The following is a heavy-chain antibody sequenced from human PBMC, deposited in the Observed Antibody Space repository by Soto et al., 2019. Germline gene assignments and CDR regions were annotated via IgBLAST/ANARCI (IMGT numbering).Heavy chain of an antibody. J-gene: IGHJ4*02. CDR3: ARSVEGHFDY. V-gene: IGHV3-48*02. D-gene: IGHD6-19*01. Sequence: PGGSLRLSCAASGFTFSVYSMNWIRQAPGKGLHWVSYMIIVMKTIHYADFVKGLFTISRDNAKILVYLKMTSLRDEDTAVYYCARSVEGHFDYWGQGALVTVSS. CDR1: GFTFSVYS. CDR2: MIIVMKTI.